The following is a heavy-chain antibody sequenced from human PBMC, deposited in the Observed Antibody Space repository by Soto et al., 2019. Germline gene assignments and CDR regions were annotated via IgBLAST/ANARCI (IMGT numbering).Heavy chain of an antibody. J-gene: IGHJ6*03. CDR1: GFAFNTYW. D-gene: IGHD1-20*01. CDR3: ARDWYHCIDV. CDR2: INGDGSDI. V-gene: IGHV3-74*01. Sequence: EVQLVESGGGLVQPGGSLRLSCAASGFAFNTYWMHWVRQVPGKELVWISKINGDGSDIKYADSVKGRFTISRDNAQNTLFLYMDSLSADDTAVYYFARDWYHCIDVWGKGTTVTVSS.